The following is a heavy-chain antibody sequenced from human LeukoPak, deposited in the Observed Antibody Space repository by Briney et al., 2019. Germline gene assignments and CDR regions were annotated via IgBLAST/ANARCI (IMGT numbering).Heavy chain of an antibody. V-gene: IGHV4-39*02. CDR3: ARERAYYDILPRWFDP. J-gene: IGHJ5*02. Sequence: SETLSLTCTVSGGSISSSSYYWGWIRQPPGKGLEWIGSIYYSGSTYYNPSLKSRVTISVDTSKNQFSLKLSSVTAADTAVYYCARERAYYDILPRWFDPWGQGTLVTVSS. CDR2: IYYSGST. CDR1: GGSISSSSYY. D-gene: IGHD3-9*01.